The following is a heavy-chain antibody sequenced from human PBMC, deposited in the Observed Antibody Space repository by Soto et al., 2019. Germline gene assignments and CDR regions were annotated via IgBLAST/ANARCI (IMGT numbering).Heavy chain of an antibody. CDR2: INPNSGGT. D-gene: IGHD2-2*01. V-gene: IGHV1-2*02. CDR1: GYTFTGYY. Sequence: ASVKVSCKASGYTFTGYYMHWVRQAPGQGLEWMGWINPNSGGTNYAQKFQGRVTITRDTSIRTAYMELSRLRSDDMAVYYCARALGYCSSTSCPDPWGQGTLVTVSS. J-gene: IGHJ5*02. CDR3: ARALGYCSSTSCPDP.